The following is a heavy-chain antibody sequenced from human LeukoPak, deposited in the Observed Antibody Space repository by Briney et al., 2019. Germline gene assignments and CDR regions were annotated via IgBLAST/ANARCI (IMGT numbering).Heavy chain of an antibody. Sequence: SETLSLTCSVSGGSLSTYSWSWVRQSPGKRLEWIGYIYYGGTTSYNPSLKSRVTISADTAKNQFSLRLRSVTAADTAIYYCARDTTVASGMQHWGQGTLVTVSS. V-gene: IGHV4-59*01. CDR2: IYYGGTT. J-gene: IGHJ4*02. CDR3: ARDTTVASGMQH. D-gene: IGHD4-23*01. CDR1: GGSLSTYS.